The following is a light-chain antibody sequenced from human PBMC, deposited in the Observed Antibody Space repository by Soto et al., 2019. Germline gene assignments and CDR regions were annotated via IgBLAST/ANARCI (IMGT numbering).Light chain of an antibody. CDR3: QQYGSSPLT. CDR2: GAS. CDR1: QSVSSSY. Sequence: IVLTQSPGTLSLSPGERATLSCRASQSVSSSYLAWYQQTPGQAPRLLIYGASSRATGIPDRFSGSGSGTDFTLTISRLEPEDFAVYYCQQYGSSPLTFGPGTKVDIK. J-gene: IGKJ3*01. V-gene: IGKV3-20*01.